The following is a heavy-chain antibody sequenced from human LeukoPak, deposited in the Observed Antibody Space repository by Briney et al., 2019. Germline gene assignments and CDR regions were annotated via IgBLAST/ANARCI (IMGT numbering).Heavy chain of an antibody. J-gene: IGHJ6*01. CDR1: GGSISSSNW. D-gene: IGHD2-21*02. CDR3: ARVAFDTDSYCYYFGM. CDR2: AYQTGGT. Sequence: SETLSLTCAVSGGSISSSNWWSWVRQPPGEGLEWSGEAYQTGGTNYNPSLKSRLTILVDTSKNKFSLTLTSVTSADTAVYYCARVAFDTDSYCYYFGM. V-gene: IGHV4-4*02.